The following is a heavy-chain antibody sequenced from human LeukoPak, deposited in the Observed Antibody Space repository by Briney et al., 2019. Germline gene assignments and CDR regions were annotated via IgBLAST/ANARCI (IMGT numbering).Heavy chain of an antibody. V-gene: IGHV4-39*07. CDR1: GGSISSSGYY. CDR3: ARGFGETKDY. CDR2: IYYSGST. Sequence: SETLSLTCTVSGGSISSSGYYWGWSRQPPGKGLEWIGSIYYSGSTYYNPSLKSRITISVDTSKNQFSLKLSSVNAADTAVYYCARGFGETKDYWGQGILVTVSS. J-gene: IGHJ4*02. D-gene: IGHD3-10*01.